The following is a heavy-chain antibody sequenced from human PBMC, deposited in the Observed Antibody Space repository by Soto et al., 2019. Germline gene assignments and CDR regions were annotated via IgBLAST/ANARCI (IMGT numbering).Heavy chain of an antibody. J-gene: IGHJ5*02. CDR3: ASRRGVAAAGTDWFDP. CDR2: IIPILGIA. V-gene: IGHV1-69*02. D-gene: IGHD6-13*01. Sequence: SVKVSCKASGGTFSSYTISWVRQAPGQGLEWMGRIIPILGIANYAQKFQGRVTITADKSTSTAYMELSSLRSEDTAVYYCASRRGVAAAGTDWFDPWGQGTLVTVSS. CDR1: GGTFSSYT.